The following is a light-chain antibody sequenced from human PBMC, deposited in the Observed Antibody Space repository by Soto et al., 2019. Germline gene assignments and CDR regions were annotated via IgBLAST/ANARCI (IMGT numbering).Light chain of an antibody. V-gene: IGKV3-20*01. CDR1: KSVTSNY. J-gene: IGKJ1*01. CDR3: QQYGSSPTT. Sequence: EIVLTQSPGTLSFSPGERATLFCRASKSVTSNYLAWYQQKPGQAPRLLFFGASIRATGIPDRFSGSGSGTDFTLTISRLEPEDFAVYHCQQYGSSPTTFGQGTKVEIK. CDR2: GAS.